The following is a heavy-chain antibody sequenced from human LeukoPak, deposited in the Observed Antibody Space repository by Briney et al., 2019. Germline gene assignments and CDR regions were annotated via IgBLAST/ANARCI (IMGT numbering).Heavy chain of an antibody. CDR2: IHWNAASS. J-gene: IGHJ1*01. V-gene: IGHV3-43*01. Sequence: TGGSLRLSCSASGFSFDEYTMHWVRQAPGKGLEWVSLIHWNAASSYYADSVRGRFTISRDNNKNSLYLQMHTLRPEDTALYYCARGGCFDSSGYYGYFQHWGQGTPVTVSS. CDR1: GFSFDEYT. CDR3: ARGGCFDSSGYYGYFQH. D-gene: IGHD3-22*01.